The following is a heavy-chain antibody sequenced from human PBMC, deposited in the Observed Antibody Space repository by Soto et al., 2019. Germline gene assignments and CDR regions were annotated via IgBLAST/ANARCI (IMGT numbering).Heavy chain of an antibody. CDR1: TGSITFYY. CDR3: ARRYNSGWYDWFDP. J-gene: IGHJ5*02. Sequence: QVQLQESGPGLVKPSETLSLTCTVSTGSITFYYWTWIRQPPGKGLGWIGSIHNSERTNYNPSLNRRVTISVDTSKNQFSLKLSSVTAADTAVYYCARRYNSGWYDWFDPWGQGTLVIVSS. V-gene: IGHV4-59*08. CDR2: IHNSERT. D-gene: IGHD6-19*01.